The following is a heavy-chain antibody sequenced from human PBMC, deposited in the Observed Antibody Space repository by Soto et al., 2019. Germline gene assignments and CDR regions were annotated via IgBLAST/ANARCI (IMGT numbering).Heavy chain of an antibody. J-gene: IGHJ4*02. CDR1: GFTFSSHA. D-gene: IGHD6-13*01. V-gene: IGHV3-23*01. CDR2: LSDSGGSI. Sequence: EVQLLESGGGLVQPGGSLRLSCTASGFTFSSHAMTWVRQAPGKGLEWVSGLSDSGGSIYYADSVKGRFTISRDNSMNTPYLQMKTLRAEDTAVYYCAKVSSSWYAGFFDLWGQGTLVTVSS. CDR3: AKVSSSWYAGFFDL.